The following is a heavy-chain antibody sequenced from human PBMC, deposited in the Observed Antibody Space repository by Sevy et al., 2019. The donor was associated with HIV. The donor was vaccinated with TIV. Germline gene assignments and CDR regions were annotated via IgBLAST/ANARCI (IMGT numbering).Heavy chain of an antibody. CDR3: AREGCTQPHDY. J-gene: IGHJ4*02. D-gene: IGHD2-8*01. CDR2: FSFGCGRI. V-gene: IGHV3-23*01. Sequence: GGSLRLSCAASGFTFAKYSMSWVRQAPGKGLEWVSTFSFGCGRINYADSVKGRFTISRYDSKNTLLLQMNSLRADDTATYFCAREGCTQPHDYWGQGTLVTVSS. CDR1: GFTFAKYS.